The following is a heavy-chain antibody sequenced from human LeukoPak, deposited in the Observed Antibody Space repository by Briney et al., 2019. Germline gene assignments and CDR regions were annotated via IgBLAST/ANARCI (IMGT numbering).Heavy chain of an antibody. J-gene: IGHJ6*02. V-gene: IGHV3-30-3*01. CDR2: ISYDGSNK. CDR1: GFTFSSYA. D-gene: IGHD3-16*02. Sequence: GRSLRLSCAASGFTFSSYAVHWVRQAPGKGLEWVAVISYDGSNKYYADSVKGRFTIPRDNSKNTLYLQMNSLRAEDTAVYYCARVIWPTQGYYYYYGMDVWGQGTTVTVSS. CDR3: ARVIWPTQGYYYYYGMDV.